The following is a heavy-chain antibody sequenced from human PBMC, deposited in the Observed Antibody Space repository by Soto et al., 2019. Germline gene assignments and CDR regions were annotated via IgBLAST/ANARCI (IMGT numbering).Heavy chain of an antibody. J-gene: IGHJ4*02. Sequence: EASVKVSCKAAGYSFTGYYMHWVRQAPGQGFEWMGWINPGSGGTNYAQKFQGRVTVTRDTSISTAYMELTRLRSDDTAVYYCARDFYPLAYYFDYWGQGTLVTVSS. CDR3: ARDFYPLAYYFDY. V-gene: IGHV1-2*02. CDR2: INPGSGGT. CDR1: GYSFTGYY.